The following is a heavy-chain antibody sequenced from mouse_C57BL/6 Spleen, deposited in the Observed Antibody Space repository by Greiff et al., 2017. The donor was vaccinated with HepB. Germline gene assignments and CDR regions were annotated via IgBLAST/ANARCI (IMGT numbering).Heavy chain of an antibody. V-gene: IGHV1-82*01. J-gene: IGHJ1*03. CDR1: GYAFSSSW. CDR2: IYPGDGDT. CDR3: AREGTTASYGYFDV. D-gene: IGHD1-2*01. Sequence: QVQLQQSGPELVKPGASVKISCKASGYAFSSSWMNWVKQRPGKGLEWIGRIYPGDGDTNYNGKFKGKATLTADKSSSTASMQLSSLTSEDSAVYFCAREGTTASYGYFDVWGTGTTVTVSS.